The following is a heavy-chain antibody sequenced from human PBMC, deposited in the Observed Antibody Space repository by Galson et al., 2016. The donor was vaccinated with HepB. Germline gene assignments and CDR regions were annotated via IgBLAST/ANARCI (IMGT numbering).Heavy chain of an antibody. CDR2: IYYNGSA. CDR1: GGSVNSASSF. CDR3: AKVGRYSFDV. V-gene: IGHV4-61*01. Sequence: SETLSLTCTVSGGSVNSASSFWSWIRQPPGKGLEWIGYIYYNGSANYNPSLKSRVAMALDTSKNQFSLKMNSVTAADTAVYYCAKVGRYSFDVWGPGTMVTVSS. J-gene: IGHJ3*01. D-gene: IGHD5-12*01.